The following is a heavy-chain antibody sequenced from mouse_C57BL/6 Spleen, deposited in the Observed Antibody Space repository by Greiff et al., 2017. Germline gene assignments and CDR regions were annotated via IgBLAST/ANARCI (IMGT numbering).Heavy chain of an antibody. CDR1: GYTFTSYW. D-gene: IGHD1-1*01. Sequence: QVQLQQPGAELVKPGASVTMSCKASGYTFTSYWITWVKQRPGQGLEWIGDIYPGSGSTNYNEKFKSKATLTVATSSSAAYMQLSSLTSEDSAVYYCARRYYGDVWGTGTTVTVSS. CDR3: ARRYYGDV. CDR2: IYPGSGST. J-gene: IGHJ1*03. V-gene: IGHV1-55*01.